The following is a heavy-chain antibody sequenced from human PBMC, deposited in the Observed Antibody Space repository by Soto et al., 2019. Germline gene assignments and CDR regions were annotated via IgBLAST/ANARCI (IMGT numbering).Heavy chain of an antibody. CDR1: GYTFTSYY. D-gene: IGHD3-22*01. J-gene: IGHJ4*02. Sequence: ASVKVSCKASGYTFTSYYMHWVRQAPGQGLEWMGIINPSGGSTSYAQKFQGRVTMTRDTSTSTVYMELSSLRSEDTAVYYCAREVYYDSSGFWLVAYWGQGTLVTVSS. V-gene: IGHV1-46*01. CDR2: INPSGGST. CDR3: AREVYYDSSGFWLVAY.